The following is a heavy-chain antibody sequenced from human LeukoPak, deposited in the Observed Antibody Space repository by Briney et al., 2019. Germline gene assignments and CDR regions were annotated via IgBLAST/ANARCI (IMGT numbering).Heavy chain of an antibody. V-gene: IGHV4-39*01. CDR3: ARQGYSSSWYDY. D-gene: IGHD6-13*01. CDR1: GGSISSSSYY. Sequence: SETLSLTCTVSGGSISSSSYYWGWIRQPPGKGLEWIGEINHSGSTNYNPSLKSRVTISVDTSKNQFSLKLSSVTAADTAVYYCARQGYSSSWYDYWGQGTLVTVSS. J-gene: IGHJ4*02. CDR2: INHSGST.